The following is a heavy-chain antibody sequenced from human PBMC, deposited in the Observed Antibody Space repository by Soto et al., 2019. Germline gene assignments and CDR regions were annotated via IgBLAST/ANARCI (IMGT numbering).Heavy chain of an antibody. V-gene: IGHV3-11*01. J-gene: IGHJ4*02. Sequence: GGSLRLSCAASGFTFSDYYMSWIRQAPGKGLEWVSYISSSGSTIYYADSVKGRFTISRDNAKNSLYLQMNSLRAEDTAVYYCARFHSLRYFDWYIDYWGQGTLVTVSS. CDR3: ARFHSLRYFDWYIDY. CDR2: ISSSGSTI. CDR1: GFTFSDYY. D-gene: IGHD3-9*01.